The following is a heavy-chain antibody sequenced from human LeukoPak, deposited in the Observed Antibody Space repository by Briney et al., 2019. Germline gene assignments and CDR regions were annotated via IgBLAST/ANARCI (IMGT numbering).Heavy chain of an antibody. V-gene: IGHV5-51*01. CDR2: IYPGDSDT. Sequence: PGESLKISCKGSGYSLTIYWIGWVRQMPGKAVEWMGIIYPGDSDTRYSPSFQGQVTISADKSISTAYLQWSSLKASDTAMYYCARSQSSGSYWDYWGQGTLVTVSS. D-gene: IGHD1-26*01. J-gene: IGHJ4*02. CDR3: ARSQSSGSYWDY. CDR1: GYSLTIYW.